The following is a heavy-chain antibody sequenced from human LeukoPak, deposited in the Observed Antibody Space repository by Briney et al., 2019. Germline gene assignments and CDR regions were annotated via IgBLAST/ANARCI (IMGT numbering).Heavy chain of an antibody. CDR3: ARDRPEGYGMDV. V-gene: IGHV3-33*01. CDR1: GFTFSSLG. CDR2: IWYDGSNK. Sequence: GGSLRLSCAASGFTFSSLGMHWVRQAPAKGLEWVAVIWYDGSNKYYAGSVKGRFTISRDNSKNTLYLEMNSLRAEDTAVYFCARDRPEGYGMDVWGRGTMVSVSS. J-gene: IGHJ6*04.